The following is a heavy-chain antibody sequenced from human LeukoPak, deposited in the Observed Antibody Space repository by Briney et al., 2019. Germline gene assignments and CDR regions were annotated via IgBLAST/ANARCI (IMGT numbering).Heavy chain of an antibody. V-gene: IGHV3-7*01. CDR2: IKQDGSDK. D-gene: IGHD6-13*01. CDR3: AIIPRAAAGPSARSPFHY. Sequence: GGSLRLSCAASGFTFSTYGMHWVRQAPGKGLEWVANIKQDGSDKYYVDSVKGRFTISRDNAKNSLYLQMNSLRAEDTAVYYCAIIPRAAAGPSARSPFHYWGQGTLVTVSS. CDR1: GFTFSTYG. J-gene: IGHJ4*02.